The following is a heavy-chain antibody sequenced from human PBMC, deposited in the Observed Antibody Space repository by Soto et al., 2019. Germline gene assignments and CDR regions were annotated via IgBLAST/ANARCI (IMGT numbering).Heavy chain of an antibody. CDR3: TKDAVSGDGLWLAAD. J-gene: IGHJ4*02. CDR1: GFTFSRYA. V-gene: IGHV3-23*01. Sequence: GSLRLSCAASGFTFSRYAMMWVRQAPGKGQEWVAGLIGSGTDIRYADSVKGRFTISRNNSKNTLYLQMNSLRAEDTAIYYCTKDAVSGDGLWLAADWGQGTLVTVSS. CDR2: LIGSGTDI. D-gene: IGHD2-21*02.